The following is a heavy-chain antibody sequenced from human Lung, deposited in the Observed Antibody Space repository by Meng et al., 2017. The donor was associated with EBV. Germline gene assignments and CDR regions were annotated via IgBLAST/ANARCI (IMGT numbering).Heavy chain of an antibody. D-gene: IGHD2-2*01. CDR3: ARSRETSNTSWGWFDS. J-gene: IGHJ5*01. CDR2: ISPNSGDT. V-gene: IGHV1-2*02. Sequence: QVQLVQSGAEVKKPXXPXKVXLXXSGYTITDYYWHWARQAPGQGLEWMRRISPNSGDTNYAQNFQGRVTMTRDTSISTAYMELNRLGSDDTAIYYCARSRETSNTSWGWFDSWGQGTLVTVSS. CDR1: GYTITDYY.